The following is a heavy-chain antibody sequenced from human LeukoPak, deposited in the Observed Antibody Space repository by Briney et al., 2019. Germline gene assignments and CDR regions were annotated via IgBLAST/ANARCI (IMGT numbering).Heavy chain of an antibody. V-gene: IGHV3-48*01. CDR2: ISSSSSTI. Sequence: PGGSLRLSCAASGFTFSSYSMNWVRQAPGKGLEWVSYISSSSSTIYYADSVKGRFTISRDNAKNSLYLQMNSLRAEDTAVYYCARRYCGGDCYSDYWGQGTLVTVSS. CDR3: ARRYCGGDCYSDY. CDR1: GFTFSSYS. D-gene: IGHD2-21*01. J-gene: IGHJ4*02.